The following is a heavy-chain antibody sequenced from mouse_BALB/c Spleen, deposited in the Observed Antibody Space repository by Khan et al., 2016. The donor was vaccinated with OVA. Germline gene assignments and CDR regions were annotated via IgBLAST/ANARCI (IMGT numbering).Heavy chain of an antibody. D-gene: IGHD2-1*01. J-gene: IGHJ1*01. CDR3: ARDGNWYFYV. Sequence: VQLQQSGPGLVKPSQSLALTCTVSGSSIPSDYAWNWIRQFPGSKLEWMGYIRNSGNTSYNPSLQSRITITRDTSKNQFFLQLNSVTTEDTATYYCARDGNWYFYVWGAGTTVTVSS. CDR2: IRNSGNT. CDR1: GSSIPSDYA. V-gene: IGHV3-2*02.